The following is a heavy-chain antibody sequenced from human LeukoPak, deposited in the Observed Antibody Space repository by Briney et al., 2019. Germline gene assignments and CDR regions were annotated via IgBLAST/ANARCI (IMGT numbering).Heavy chain of an antibody. CDR3: ARRRYSSSWSFDY. J-gene: IGHJ4*02. CDR1: GFAFSSYE. Sequence: GGSLRLSCAASGFAFSSYEMIWVRQAPGKGLEWVSSISSSSSYIYYADSVKGRFTISRDNAKNSLYLQMNSLRAEDTAVYYCARRRYSSSWSFDYWGQGTLVTVSS. CDR2: ISSSSSYI. V-gene: IGHV3-21*01. D-gene: IGHD6-13*01.